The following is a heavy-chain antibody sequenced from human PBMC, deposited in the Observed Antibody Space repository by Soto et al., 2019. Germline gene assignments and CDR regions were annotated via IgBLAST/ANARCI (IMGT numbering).Heavy chain of an antibody. J-gene: IGHJ6*03. CDR3: AKGAWNDFFYYYYYMDV. CDR1: GFTFSSYA. V-gene: IGHV3-23*01. Sequence: GGSLRLSCAASGFTFSSYAMSWVRQAPGKGLEWVSAISGSGGSTYYADSVKGRFTISRDNSKNTLYLQMNSLRAEDTAVYYCAKGAWNDFFYYYYYMDVWGKGTTVTVSS. D-gene: IGHD1-1*01. CDR2: ISGSGGST.